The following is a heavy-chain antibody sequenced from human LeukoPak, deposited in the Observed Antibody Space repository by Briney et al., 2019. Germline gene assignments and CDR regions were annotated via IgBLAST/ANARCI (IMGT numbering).Heavy chain of an antibody. CDR1: GFTFRDYS. CDR2: ISTSGNYI. CDR3: ARDPIPSSYCGGDCYSYY. J-gene: IGHJ4*02. D-gene: IGHD2-21*01. Sequence: GGSLRLSCAASGFTFRDYSMNWVRQAPGKGLEWVSYISTSGNYIYYADSVKGRFTISRDNAKNSLYLQMHSLRAEDTAVYYCARDPIPSSYCGGDCYSYYWGQGTLVTVSS. V-gene: IGHV3-21*01.